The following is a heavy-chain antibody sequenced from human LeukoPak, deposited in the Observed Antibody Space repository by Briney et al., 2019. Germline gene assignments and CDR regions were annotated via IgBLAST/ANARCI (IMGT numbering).Heavy chain of an antibody. V-gene: IGHV3-23*01. D-gene: IGHD6-19*01. CDR1: GFTFSSYA. CDR2: ISGSGGST. CDR3: TSGVAGNFDY. Sequence: GGSLRLSCAASGFTFSSYAMSWVRQAPGKGLEWVSAISGSGGSTYYADSVKGRFTISRDNSKNTLYLQMNSLRAEDTVVYYCTSGVAGNFDYWGQGTLVTVSS. J-gene: IGHJ4*02.